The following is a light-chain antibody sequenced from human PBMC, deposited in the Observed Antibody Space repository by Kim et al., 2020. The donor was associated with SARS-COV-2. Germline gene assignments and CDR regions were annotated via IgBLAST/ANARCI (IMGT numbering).Light chain of an antibody. CDR1: TSNIGAGYD. V-gene: IGLV1-40*01. J-gene: IGLJ2*01. CDR2: YNT. CDR3: QSYDGSLSDVV. Sequence: QSVLTQPPSVSGAPGQRVTISCTGSTSNIGAGYDVHWYQQLPGTAPKLLIFYNTNRPSGVPDRFSASKSGTSASLAIAGLQAEDEADYYCQSYDGSLSDVVFGGGTQLTVL.